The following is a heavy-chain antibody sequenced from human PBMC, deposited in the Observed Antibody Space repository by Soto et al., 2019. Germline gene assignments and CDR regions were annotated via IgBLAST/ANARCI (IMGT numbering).Heavy chain of an antibody. D-gene: IGHD3-10*01. CDR1: GGTFGSYT. Sequence: QVQLVQSGAEVKKPGSSMKVSCKASGGTFGSYTFNWVRQAPGHGLEWMGGITSIFGTVHYAQKFRDRVTITADGSTTTAYMEVRRLTPDETAGYYCGRVSEWRWVRLADSYYAMGVGGQGTTVTVS. V-gene: IGHV1-69*01. CDR2: ITSIFGTV. CDR3: GRVSEWRWVRLADSYYAMGV. J-gene: IGHJ6*02.